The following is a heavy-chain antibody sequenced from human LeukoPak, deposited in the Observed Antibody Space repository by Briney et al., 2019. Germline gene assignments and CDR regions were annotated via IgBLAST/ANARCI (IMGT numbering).Heavy chain of an antibody. Sequence: GSLRLSCAASGFTFSSYALHWVRLAPGKGLEYVSAISSNRGSTYYANSVKGRFTISRDNSKNTLYLQMGSLRDEDMGVYYCARGPVAVAGTAPFDYWGQGTLVTVSS. J-gene: IGHJ4*02. CDR3: ARGPVAVAGTAPFDY. CDR1: GFTFSSYA. CDR2: ISSNRGST. D-gene: IGHD6-19*01. V-gene: IGHV3-64*01.